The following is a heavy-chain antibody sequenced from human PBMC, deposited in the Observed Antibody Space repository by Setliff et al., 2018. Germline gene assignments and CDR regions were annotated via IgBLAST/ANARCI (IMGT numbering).Heavy chain of an antibody. D-gene: IGHD5-18*01. CDR2: TIPIFGTT. Sequence: SVKVSCKASGGTFSSYGISWVRQAPGQGLEWMGGTIPIFGTTNYAQKFQGRVTIITDESTTTAYMELSSLRSDDTAVYYCAREGVDTRSSTDYRYYMDVWGKGTTVTVSS. V-gene: IGHV1-69*05. CDR3: AREGVDTRSSTDYRYYMDV. CDR1: GGTFSSYG. J-gene: IGHJ6*03.